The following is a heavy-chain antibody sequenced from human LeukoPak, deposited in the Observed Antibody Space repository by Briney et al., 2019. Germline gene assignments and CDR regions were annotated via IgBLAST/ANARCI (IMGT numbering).Heavy chain of an antibody. J-gene: IGHJ3*02. CDR3: ARDPRGGYDAFYI. D-gene: IGHD3-16*01. CDR1: GGSISSYY. V-gene: IGHV4-59*01. CDR2: IYYSGST. Sequence: SETLSLTCTVSGGSISSYYWSWIRQPPRKGLVWIGYIYYSGSTNYNPSLKSRVTISVDTSKNQFSLKLSSVTAADTAVYYCARDPRGGYDAFYIWGQGTMVTVSS.